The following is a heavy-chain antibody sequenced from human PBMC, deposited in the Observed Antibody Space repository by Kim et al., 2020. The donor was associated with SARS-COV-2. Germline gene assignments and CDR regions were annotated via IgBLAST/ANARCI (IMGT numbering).Heavy chain of an antibody. V-gene: IGHV3-7*01. CDR2: QDGRRK. CDR3: AEGFDY. J-gene: IGHJ4*02. Sequence: QDGRRKYYWDSVKGRFTISRDNAKNSLYLQMNSLRGGDTAVYYCAEGFDYWGQGTLVTVSS.